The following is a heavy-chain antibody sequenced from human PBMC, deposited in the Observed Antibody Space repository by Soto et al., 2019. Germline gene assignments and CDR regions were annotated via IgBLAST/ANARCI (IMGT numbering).Heavy chain of an antibody. CDR3: AKGREGSRWYDAFDY. V-gene: IGHV3-23*01. J-gene: IGHJ4*02. CDR1: GFTFSTYA. Sequence: EVQLLESGGGLVQPGGALRLSCAASGFTFSTYAMSWVRQAPGKGLEWVSVVSGSGGSTYYADSVRGRFTISRDNSKNTLYLQMNSLRAEDMALYYCAKGREGSRWYDAFDYWGQGTLVTVSS. D-gene: IGHD6-19*01. CDR2: VSGSGGST.